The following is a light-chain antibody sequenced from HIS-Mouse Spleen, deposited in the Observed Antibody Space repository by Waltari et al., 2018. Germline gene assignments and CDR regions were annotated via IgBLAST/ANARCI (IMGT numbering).Light chain of an antibody. V-gene: IGLV2-8*01. CDR1: SSYVGGYTY. Sequence: QSALTQPPSASGSPGQSVTIPCPGTSSYVGGYTYVSCYQQHPGKAPKLTISEVSNRPSGVPDRFSGSKSGNTASLTVSGLQAEDEADYYCSSYAGSNNLVFGGGTKLTVL. CDR2: EVS. CDR3: SSYAGSNNLV. J-gene: IGLJ2*01.